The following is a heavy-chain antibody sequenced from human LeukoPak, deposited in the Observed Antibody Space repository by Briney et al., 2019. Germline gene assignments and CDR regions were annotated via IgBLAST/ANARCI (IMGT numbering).Heavy chain of an antibody. D-gene: IGHD2-2*01. V-gene: IGHV4-34*01. CDR2: INHSGST. J-gene: IGHJ6*03. CDR3: AGSGNCSSTSCVNTGKNRYYYYMDV. Sequence: TSETLSLTCAVYGGSFSGYYWSWIRQPPGKGLEWIGEINHSGSTNYNPSLKSRVTISVDTSKNQFSLKLSSVTAADTAVYYCAGSGNCSSTSCVNTGKNRYYYYMDVWGKGTTVTVSS. CDR1: GGSFSGYY.